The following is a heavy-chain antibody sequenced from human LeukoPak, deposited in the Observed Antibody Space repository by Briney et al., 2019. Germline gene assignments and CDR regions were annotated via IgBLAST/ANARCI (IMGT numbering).Heavy chain of an antibody. CDR2: ISGSGGST. CDR3: ARVGRSGWTVDY. D-gene: IGHD6-19*01. CDR1: GFNFSSYA. V-gene: IGHV3-23*01. Sequence: GGSLRLSCAASGFNFSSYAMSWVRPAPGRGLEWVSAISGSGGSTYYADSVKGRFTISRDNSKNTLYLQMNSLRAEDTAVYYCARVGRSGWTVDYWGQGTLVTVSS. J-gene: IGHJ4*02.